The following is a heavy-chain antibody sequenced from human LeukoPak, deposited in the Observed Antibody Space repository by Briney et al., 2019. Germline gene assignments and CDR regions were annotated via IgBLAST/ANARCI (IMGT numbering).Heavy chain of an antibody. CDR3: ARASGELESDTDY. V-gene: IGHV3-64*01. Sequence: GGSLRLSCAASGFTFSSYAMHWVRQAPGKGLEYVSAISSNGGSTYYANSVKGRFTISRDNSKNTLYLQMGSLRAEDMAVYYCARASGELESDTDYWGQGTLVTVSS. CDR2: ISSNGGST. D-gene: IGHD1-26*01. J-gene: IGHJ4*02. CDR1: GFTFSSYA.